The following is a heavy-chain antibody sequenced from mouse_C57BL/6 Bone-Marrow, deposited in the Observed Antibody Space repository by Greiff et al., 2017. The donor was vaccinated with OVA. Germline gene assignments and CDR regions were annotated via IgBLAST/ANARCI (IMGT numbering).Heavy chain of an antibody. CDR3: ARRDYYGSKAWFDY. Sequence: EVKLVESGGGLVKPGGSLKLSCAASGFTFSSYTMSWVRQTPEKRLEWVATISGGGGNTYYPDSVKGRFTISRDNAKNTLYLQMSSLRSEDTALYYCARRDYYGSKAWFDYWGQGTTLTVSS. J-gene: IGHJ2*01. CDR1: GFTFSSYT. D-gene: IGHD1-1*01. CDR2: ISGGGGNT. V-gene: IGHV5-9*01.